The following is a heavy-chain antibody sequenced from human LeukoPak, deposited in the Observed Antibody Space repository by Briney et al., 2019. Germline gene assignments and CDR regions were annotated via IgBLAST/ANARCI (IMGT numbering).Heavy chain of an antibody. J-gene: IGHJ5*02. CDR3: ARDSGNWFDP. V-gene: IGHV4-59*01. CDR1: GGSISSYY. CDR2: IYYSGST. D-gene: IGHD1-26*01. Sequence: SETLSLTCTVSGGSISSYYWSWIRQPPGKGLEWIGYIYYSGSTNYNPSFKSRVTIPVDTSKNQFSLKLSSVTAADTAVYYCARDSGNWFDPWGQGTLVTVSS.